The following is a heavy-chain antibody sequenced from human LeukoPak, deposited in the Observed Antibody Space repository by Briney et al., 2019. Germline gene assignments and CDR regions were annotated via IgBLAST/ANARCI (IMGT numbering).Heavy chain of an antibody. J-gene: IGHJ4*02. CDR2: ISYDGSNK. Sequence: PGGSLRLSCAASGFTFSSYGMHWVRQAPGKGLEWVAVISYDGSNKYYTDSVKGRFTISRDNSKNTLHLQTNSLRAEDTAVYYCAKGGYNYSYSFDYWGQGTLVTVSS. CDR3: AKGGYNYSYSFDY. CDR1: GFTFSSYG. V-gene: IGHV3-30*18. D-gene: IGHD5-18*01.